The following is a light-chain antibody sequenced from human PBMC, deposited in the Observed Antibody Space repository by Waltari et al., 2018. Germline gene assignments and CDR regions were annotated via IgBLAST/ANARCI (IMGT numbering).Light chain of an antibody. CDR2: DVT. J-gene: IGLJ2*01. Sequence: QSALTQPASVSGSPGQSLTISCTGSSSDVGRYNFVSCYQQHPGKAPKLMIFDVTDRPSGVSDRFSGSKSGNTASLTISGLQPEDEADYYCSSHTTSSTLVFGGGTRVTVL. CDR3: SSHTTSSTLV. V-gene: IGLV2-14*03. CDR1: SSDVGRYNF.